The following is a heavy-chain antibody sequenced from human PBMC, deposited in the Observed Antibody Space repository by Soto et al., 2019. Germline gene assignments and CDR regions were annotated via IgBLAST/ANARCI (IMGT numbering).Heavy chain of an antibody. CDR3: AREGIAAAGGVRWFDP. V-gene: IGHV1-2*02. CDR2: INPNSGGT. D-gene: IGHD6-13*01. CDR1: GYTFTGYY. Sequence: ASVKVSCKASGYTFTGYYMHWVRQAPGQGLEWMGWINPNSGGTNYAQKLQGRVTMTTDTSTSTAYMELRSLRSDDTAVYYCAREGIAAAGGVRWFDPWGQGTLVTVSS. J-gene: IGHJ5*02.